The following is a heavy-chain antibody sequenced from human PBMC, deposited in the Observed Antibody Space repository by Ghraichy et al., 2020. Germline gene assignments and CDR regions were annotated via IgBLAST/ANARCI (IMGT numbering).Heavy chain of an antibody. CDR1: GFTFSSYA. D-gene: IGHD3-22*01. CDR2: ISGSGGST. Sequence: GGSLRLSCAASGFTFSSYAMSWVRQAPGKGLEWVSAISGSGGSTYYADSVKGRFTISRDNSKNTLYLQMNSLRAEDTAVYYCAKDLSSGYYLDYWYFDLWGRGTLVTVSS. CDR3: AKDLSSGYYLDYWYFDL. J-gene: IGHJ2*01. V-gene: IGHV3-23*01.